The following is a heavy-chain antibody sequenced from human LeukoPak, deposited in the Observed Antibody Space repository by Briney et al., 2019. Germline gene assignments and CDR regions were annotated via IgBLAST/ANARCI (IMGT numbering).Heavy chain of an antibody. J-gene: IGHJ5*02. D-gene: IGHD5-12*01. CDR3: ATQNPPGSGYYDTYNWFDP. CDR1: GFTFDDYV. CDR2: ISGDGRGT. V-gene: IGHV3-43*02. Sequence: GGSLRLSCTASGFTFDDYVMHWVRQAPGKGLKWVSLISGDGRGTYYADSVKGRFTISRDNSKNSLFLHMSGLRAEDTALYYCATQNPPGSGYYDTYNWFDPWGQGTLVTVAS.